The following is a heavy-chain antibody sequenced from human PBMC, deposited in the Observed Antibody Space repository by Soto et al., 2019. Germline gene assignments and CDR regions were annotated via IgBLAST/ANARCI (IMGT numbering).Heavy chain of an antibody. CDR3: ARGEYGDYVRVFGY. CDR1: GGSFSGYY. J-gene: IGHJ4*02. V-gene: IGHV4-34*01. Sequence: QVQLQQWGAGLLKPSETLSLTCAVYGGSFSGYYWIWIRQPPGKGLEWIGEINHSGSTNYNPSLKGRVTISVDTSKNQFSLKLSSVTAADTAVYYCARGEYGDYVRVFGYWGQGTLVTVSS. D-gene: IGHD4-17*01. CDR2: INHSGST.